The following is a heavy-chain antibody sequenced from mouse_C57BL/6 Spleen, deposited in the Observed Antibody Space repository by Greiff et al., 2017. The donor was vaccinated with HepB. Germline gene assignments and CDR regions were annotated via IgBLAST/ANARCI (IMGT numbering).Heavy chain of an antibody. D-gene: IGHD2-3*01. CDR2: IYPRSGNT. CDR1: GYTFTSYG. J-gene: IGHJ2*01. Sequence: VMLVESGAELARPGASVKLSCKASGYTFTSYGISWVKQRTGQGLEWIGEIYPRSGNTYYNEKFKGKATLTADKSSSTAYMELRSLTSEDSAVYFCARERDGYLIFDYWGQGTTLTVSS. V-gene: IGHV1-81*01. CDR3: ARERDGYLIFDY.